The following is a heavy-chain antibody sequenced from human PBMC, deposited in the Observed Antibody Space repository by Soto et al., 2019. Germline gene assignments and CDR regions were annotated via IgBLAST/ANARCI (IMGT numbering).Heavy chain of an antibody. V-gene: IGHV1-18*01. D-gene: IGHD3-9*01. CDR2: ISAYNGNT. J-gene: IGHJ5*02. Sequence: ASVKVSCKASGYTSTSYGISWVRQAPGQGLEWMGWISAYNGNTNYAQKLQGRVTMTTDTSTSTAYMELRSLRSDDTAVYYCARDLRYFDWPPPGDWFDPWGQGTLVTVSS. CDR3: ARDLRYFDWPPPGDWFDP. CDR1: GYTSTSYG.